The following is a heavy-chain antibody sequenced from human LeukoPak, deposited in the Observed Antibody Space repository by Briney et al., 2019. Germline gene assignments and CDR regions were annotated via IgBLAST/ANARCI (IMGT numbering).Heavy chain of an antibody. J-gene: IGHJ4*02. D-gene: IGHD6-6*01. Sequence: ASVKVSCKASGYTFTGYYMHWVRQAPGQGLEWMGWINPNSGGTNYAQKFQGRVTMTRDTSISTAYMELSRLRSDDTAVYYCARDHGSSWEFDYWGQGTLVTVSS. CDR1: GYTFTGYY. CDR3: ARDHGSSWEFDY. V-gene: IGHV1-2*02. CDR2: INPNSGGT.